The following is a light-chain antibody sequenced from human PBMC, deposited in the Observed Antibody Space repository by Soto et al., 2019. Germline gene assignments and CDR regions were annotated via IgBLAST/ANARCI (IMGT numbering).Light chain of an antibody. J-gene: IGLJ1*01. Sequence: QSVLTQSASVSGSPGQSITISCTGTSSDVGGYDYVSWYQQHPGKAPKLMIYDVTNRPSGVSNRFSGSKSGNTASLTISWLQAEDGADYYCISYASINTYVFGTGTKVTVL. V-gene: IGLV2-14*01. CDR2: DVT. CDR3: ISYASINTYV. CDR1: SSDVGGYDY.